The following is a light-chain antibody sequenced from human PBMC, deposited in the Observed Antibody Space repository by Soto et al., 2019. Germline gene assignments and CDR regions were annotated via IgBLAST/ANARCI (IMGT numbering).Light chain of an antibody. CDR1: NSGSKS. Sequence: SYELTQPPSVSVAPGKTARITCGGNNSGSKSVHWYQQKPGQAPVLVIYYDSDRPSGIPERFSGSNSGNTATLTISRVEAGDEADYYRQVWDSRSDHVVFGGGTKLTVL. J-gene: IGLJ2*01. CDR2: YDS. CDR3: QVWDSRSDHVV. V-gene: IGLV3-21*04.